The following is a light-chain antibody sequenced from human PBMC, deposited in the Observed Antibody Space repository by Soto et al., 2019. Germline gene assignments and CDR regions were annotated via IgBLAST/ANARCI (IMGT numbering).Light chain of an antibody. CDR3: SSLTTSSTWV. J-gene: IGLJ3*02. Sequence: QSALTQPASVSGSPGQSITISCTGTSSDVGRYNYVSWYQQHPGKALKLMIYDVSNLPSGVSHRFSGSKSGNTASLTISGLQAEDEADYYCSSLTTSSTWVFGGGTKLTVL. CDR2: DVS. CDR1: SSDVGRYNY. V-gene: IGLV2-14*01.